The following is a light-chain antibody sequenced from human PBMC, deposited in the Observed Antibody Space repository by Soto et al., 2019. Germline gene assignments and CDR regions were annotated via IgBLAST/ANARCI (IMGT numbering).Light chain of an antibody. CDR3: QQFGISQWT. V-gene: IGKV3-20*01. Sequence: EIVLTQSPGTLSLSPGERATLSCRASQSVNSIYLAWYQQKPGQPPRLLIYGASSRATGIPDRFSGSGSGTDFTLTISRLEPEDFAVYYCQQFGISQWTFGQGTKVESK. CDR1: QSVNSIY. J-gene: IGKJ1*01. CDR2: GAS.